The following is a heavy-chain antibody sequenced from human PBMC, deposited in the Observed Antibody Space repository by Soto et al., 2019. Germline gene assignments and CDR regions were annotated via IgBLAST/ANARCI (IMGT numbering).Heavy chain of an antibody. V-gene: IGHV3-7*05. Sequence: PGGSLRLSCAASGFTFSSYWMTWVRQATGKGLEWVANIRQDGGQIDYVDSVKGRFTISRDNAKNSLYLQMNSLRAEDTAVYYCARWTVSANNWFDPWGQGTLVTVSS. J-gene: IGHJ5*02. D-gene: IGHD2-8*01. CDR2: IRQDGGQI. CDR1: GFTFSSYW. CDR3: ARWTVSANNWFDP.